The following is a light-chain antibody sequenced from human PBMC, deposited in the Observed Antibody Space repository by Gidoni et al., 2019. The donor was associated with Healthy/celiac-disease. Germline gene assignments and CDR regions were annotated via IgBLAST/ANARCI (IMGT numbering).Light chain of an antibody. Sequence: DIQMTQSPSSLSASVGDRVTITCGASQSISSYLNWYQQKPGKAPKRLIYAASSLQSGVPSRFSGSGSGTDFTLTISSLQPEDFATYYCQQSYSTPYTFGQGTKLEIK. V-gene: IGKV1-39*01. CDR1: QSISSY. J-gene: IGKJ2*01. CDR2: AAS. CDR3: QQSYSTPYT.